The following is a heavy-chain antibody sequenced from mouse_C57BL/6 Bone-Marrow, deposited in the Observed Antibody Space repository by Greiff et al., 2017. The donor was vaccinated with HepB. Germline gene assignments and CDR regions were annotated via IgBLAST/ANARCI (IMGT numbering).Heavy chain of an antibody. CDR2: INPSSGYT. CDR3: ARGDYGSPYAMDY. V-gene: IGHV1-7*01. Sequence: QVHVKQSGAELAKPGASVKLSCKASGYTFTSYWMHWVKQRPGQGLEWIGYINPSSGYTKYNQKFKDKATLTADKSSSTAYMQLSSLTYEDSAVYYCARGDYGSPYAMDYWGQGTSVTVSS. CDR1: GYTFTSYW. D-gene: IGHD1-1*01. J-gene: IGHJ4*01.